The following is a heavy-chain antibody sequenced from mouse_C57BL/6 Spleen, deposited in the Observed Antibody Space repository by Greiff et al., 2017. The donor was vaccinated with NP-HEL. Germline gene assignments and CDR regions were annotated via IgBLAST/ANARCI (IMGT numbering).Heavy chain of an antibody. D-gene: IGHD1-1*01. CDR3: TRRPVVASYYFDY. CDR2: IDPETGGT. V-gene: IGHV1-15*01. Sequence: QVQLKESGAELVRPGASVTLSCKASGYTFTDYEMHWVKQTPVHGLEWIGAIDPETGGTAYNQKFKGKAILTADKSSSTAYMELRSLTSEDSAVYYCTRRPVVASYYFDYWGQGTTLTVSS. CDR1: GYTFTDYE. J-gene: IGHJ2*01.